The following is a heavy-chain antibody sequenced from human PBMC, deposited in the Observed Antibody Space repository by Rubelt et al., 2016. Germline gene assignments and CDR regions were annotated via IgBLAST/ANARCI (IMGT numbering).Heavy chain of an antibody. CDR1: GFTFSNAW. D-gene: IGHD5-18*01. CDR3: TTDTAMDNDFDY. V-gene: IGHV3-15*07. J-gene: IGHJ4*02. CDR2: IKSKTDGGTT. Sequence: EVQLVESGGGLVKPGGSLRLSCAASGFTFSNAWMNWVRQAPGKGLEWVGRIKSKTDGGTTDYAGPVKCRFTISRDDSKNTLYLQMNSLKTEDTAVYYCTTDTAMDNDFDYWGQGTLVTVSS.